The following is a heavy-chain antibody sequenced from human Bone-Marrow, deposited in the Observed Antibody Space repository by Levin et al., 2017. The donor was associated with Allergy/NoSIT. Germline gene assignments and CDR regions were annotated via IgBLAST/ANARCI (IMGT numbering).Heavy chain of an antibody. CDR3: AKVTSSIIAVADHFDY. Sequence: PGGSLRLSCVASGFMFGSYAMSWVRRAPGKGLEWVSVISGSGDRTYYADSVKGRFTISRDNSLNTLYLQMNSLRAEDTAVYYCAKVTSSIIAVADHFDYWGQGTLVTVSS. CDR1: GFMFGSYA. D-gene: IGHD6-19*01. CDR2: ISGSGDRT. V-gene: IGHV3-23*01. J-gene: IGHJ4*02.